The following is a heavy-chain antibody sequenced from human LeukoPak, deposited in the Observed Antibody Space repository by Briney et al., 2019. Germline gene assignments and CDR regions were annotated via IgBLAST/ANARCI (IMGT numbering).Heavy chain of an antibody. J-gene: IGHJ4*02. D-gene: IGHD3-10*01. Sequence: GASVKVSCKASGYTFTVYYMHWVRQAPGQGLEWMGRINPNSGGTNYAQKFQGRVTMTRDTSISTAYMELSRLRSDDTAVYYCARGTTMVRGVIIKYWGQGTLVTVSS. V-gene: IGHV1-2*06. CDR3: ARGTTMVRGVIIKY. CDR1: GYTFTVYY. CDR2: INPNSGGT.